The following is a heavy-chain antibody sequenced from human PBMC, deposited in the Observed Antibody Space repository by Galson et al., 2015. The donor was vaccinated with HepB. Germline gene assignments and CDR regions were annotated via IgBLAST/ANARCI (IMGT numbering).Heavy chain of an antibody. D-gene: IGHD3-3*01. CDR1: GYTLTELS. CDR2: FDPEDGET. V-gene: IGHV1-24*01. Sequence: SVKVSCKVSGYTLTELSMHWVRQAPGKGLEWMGGFDPEDGETIYAQKFQGRVTMTEDTSTDTAYMELSSLRSEDTAVYYCATGPLTIFGVVGSWFDPWGQGTLVTVSS. CDR3: ATGPLTIFGVVGSWFDP. J-gene: IGHJ5*02.